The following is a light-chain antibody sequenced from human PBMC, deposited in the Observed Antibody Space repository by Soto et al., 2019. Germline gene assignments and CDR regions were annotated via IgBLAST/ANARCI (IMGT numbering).Light chain of an antibody. CDR3: QQYNNWPHT. V-gene: IGKV3D-15*01. CDR2: GIS. CDR1: QTISNN. J-gene: IGKJ2*01. Sequence: EVVMTQSPTTLSVSPGERVTLSCRASQTISNNLAWYRKKPGQAPRLLIYGISTRATGLPARFSGSGSGTEFTLTISSLQSDDFALYHCQQYNNWPHTFGQGTKLEIK.